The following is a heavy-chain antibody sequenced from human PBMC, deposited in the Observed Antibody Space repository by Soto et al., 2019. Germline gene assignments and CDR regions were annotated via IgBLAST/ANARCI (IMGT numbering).Heavy chain of an antibody. CDR2: IYLSGST. CDR1: GFSVSSSY. Sequence: EVQLVESGGGLVQPGGSLRLSCAASGFSVSSSYLYWVRQAPGKGLEWVSSIYLSGSTYYTDSVKGRFSISRDNSKNTLYLQMNGLGAEDTAIYYCVRGKVGTNPNWLDPWGQGSLVTVSS. V-gene: IGHV3-66*01. J-gene: IGHJ5*02. CDR3: VRGKVGTNPNWLDP. D-gene: IGHD2-21*02.